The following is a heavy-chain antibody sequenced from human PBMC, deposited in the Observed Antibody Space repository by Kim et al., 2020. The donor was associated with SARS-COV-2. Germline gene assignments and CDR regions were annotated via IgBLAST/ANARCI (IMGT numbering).Heavy chain of an antibody. CDR1: GGSFSGYY. CDR2: INHSGST. D-gene: IGHD6-13*01. CDR3: ARNGNIRIAAAGAFDI. V-gene: IGHV4-34*01. Sequence: SETLSLTCAVYGGSFSGYYWSWIRQPPGKGLEWIGEINHSGSTNYNPSLKSRVTISVDTSKNQFSLKLSSVTAADTDVYYCARNGNIRIAAAGAFDIWGQETMVTVSS. J-gene: IGHJ3*02.